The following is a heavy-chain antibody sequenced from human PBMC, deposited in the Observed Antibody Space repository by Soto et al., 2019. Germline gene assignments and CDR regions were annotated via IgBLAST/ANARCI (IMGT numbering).Heavy chain of an antibody. Sequence: QVQLVQSGADVKKPGSSVKVSCKASGGTFSSYAISWVRQAPGQGLGWMGGIIPIFGTANYAQKFQGRVTITADESTSTAYMELSSLRSEDTAVYYCGRAYYYDSSGFPRLGAEAFDIWGQGTMVTVSS. V-gene: IGHV1-69*01. CDR3: GRAYYYDSSGFPRLGAEAFDI. CDR2: IIPIFGTA. D-gene: IGHD3-22*01. J-gene: IGHJ3*02. CDR1: GGTFSSYA.